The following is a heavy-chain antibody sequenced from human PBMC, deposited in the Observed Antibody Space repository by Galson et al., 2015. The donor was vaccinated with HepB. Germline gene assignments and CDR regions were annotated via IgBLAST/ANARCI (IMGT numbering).Heavy chain of an antibody. CDR1: GYTLTDLS. CDR3: AIHRVGPYDYGMDV. V-gene: IGHV1-24*01. Sequence: SVKVSCKVSGYTLTDLSMHWVRQAPGKGLEWMGGFDPEDGETIYAQKFQGRVTMTEDTSTDTAYMELRSLRSEDTAVYYCAIHRVGPYDYGMDVWGQGTTVTVSS. D-gene: IGHD1-26*01. CDR2: FDPEDGET. J-gene: IGHJ6*02.